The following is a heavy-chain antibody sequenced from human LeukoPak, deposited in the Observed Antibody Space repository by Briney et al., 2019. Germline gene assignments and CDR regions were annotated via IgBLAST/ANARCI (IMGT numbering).Heavy chain of an antibody. J-gene: IGHJ3*02. CDR2: FYYSLIP. D-gene: IGHD3-10*01. CDR3: ARHGGPMVRGVDAFDI. Sequence: SETLSLTCTVSGGSISSSSYYWGWIRQPPGKGLEWIGSFYYSLIPFSTPSLKSRLTISVSTSKYQFSLKLSSVTAADTAVYYCARHGGPMVRGVDAFDIWGQGTMVTVSS. CDR1: GGSISSSSYY. V-gene: IGHV4-39*01.